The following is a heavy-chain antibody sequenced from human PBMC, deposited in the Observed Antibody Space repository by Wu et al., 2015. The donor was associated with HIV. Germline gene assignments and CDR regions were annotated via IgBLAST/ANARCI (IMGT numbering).Heavy chain of an antibody. CDR1: GYTFTSYD. Sequence: QVQLVQSGAEVKKPGASVKVSCKASGYTFTSYDINWVRQATGQGLEWMGWMNPNSGNTGYAQKFQGRVTITTDESTSTAYMELSSLRSEDTAVYYCARVRFGEREDYYYGMDVWGQGTTVTVSS. CDR3: ARVRFGEREDYYYGMDV. V-gene: IGHV1-8*03. D-gene: IGHD3-10*01. J-gene: IGHJ6*02. CDR2: MNPNSGNT.